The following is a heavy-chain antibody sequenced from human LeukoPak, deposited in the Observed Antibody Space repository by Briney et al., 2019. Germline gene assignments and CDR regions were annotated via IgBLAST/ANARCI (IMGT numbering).Heavy chain of an antibody. D-gene: IGHD2-2*01. CDR2: IYHSGST. V-gene: IGHV4-38-2*02. J-gene: IGHJ4*02. Sequence: SETLSLTCTVSGYSISSGYYWGWIRQPPGKGLEWIGSIYHSGSTYYNPSLKSRVTISVDTSKNQFSLKLSTVTAADTAVYYCARVCSSTSCYFYWGQGTLVTVSS. CDR1: GYSISSGYY. CDR3: ARVCSSTSCYFY.